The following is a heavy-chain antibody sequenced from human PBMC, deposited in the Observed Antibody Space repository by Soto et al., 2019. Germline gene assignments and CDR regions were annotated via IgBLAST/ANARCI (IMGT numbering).Heavy chain of an antibody. CDR2: ISSSSSYT. CDR3: ASVRHDAFDI. V-gene: IGHV3-11*05. CDR1: GFTFSDYY. J-gene: IGHJ3*02. Sequence: QVQLVESGGGLVKPGGSLRLSCAASGFTFSDYYMSWIRQAPGKGLEWVSYISSSSSYTNYADSVKGRFTISRDNAKNSLYLQMNSLRADDTAVYYCASVRHDAFDIWGQGTMVTVSS.